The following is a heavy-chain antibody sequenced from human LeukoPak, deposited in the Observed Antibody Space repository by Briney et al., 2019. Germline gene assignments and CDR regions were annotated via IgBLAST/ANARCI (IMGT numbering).Heavy chain of an antibody. D-gene: IGHD3-10*01. J-gene: IGHJ3*02. Sequence: GESLKISCKGSGYSFTSDWIGWVRQMPGEGLEWMGIIYPGDSDTRYSPSFQGQVTISADKSISTAYLQWSSLKASDTAMYYCARTRRRYGSGSSGAFDIWGQGTMVTVSS. V-gene: IGHV5-51*01. CDR3: ARTRRRYGSGSSGAFDI. CDR2: IYPGDSDT. CDR1: GYSFTSDW.